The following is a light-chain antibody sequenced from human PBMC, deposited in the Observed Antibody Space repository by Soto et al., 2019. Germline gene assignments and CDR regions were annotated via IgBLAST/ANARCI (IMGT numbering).Light chain of an antibody. Sequence: QSALTQPASVSGSPGQSITISCTGSSSDVGSYNHVSWYQQHPGKAPKLMIYEGSKRPSGVSNRFSGSKSGNTASLTISGLQAEDEADYDYCSYAGNSIFHVVFGGGTKLTVL. V-gene: IGLV2-23*03. CDR3: CSYAGNSIFHVV. CDR1: SSDVGSYNH. CDR2: EGS. J-gene: IGLJ2*01.